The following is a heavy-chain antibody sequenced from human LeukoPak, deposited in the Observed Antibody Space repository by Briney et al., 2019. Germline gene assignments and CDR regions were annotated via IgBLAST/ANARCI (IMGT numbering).Heavy chain of an antibody. CDR2: ISGSGGGI. V-gene: IGHV3-23*01. CDR1: GFSFSNSA. CDR3: AKNRDGYHAFDI. D-gene: IGHD5-24*01. Sequence: GGSLRLSCVASGFSFSNSAMSWVRQAPGKGLEWVSSISGSGGGIYYADSVKGRFTISRDNSKNTLYLQMNSLRAEDTAVYYCAKNRDGYHAFDIWGQGTMVTVSS. J-gene: IGHJ3*02.